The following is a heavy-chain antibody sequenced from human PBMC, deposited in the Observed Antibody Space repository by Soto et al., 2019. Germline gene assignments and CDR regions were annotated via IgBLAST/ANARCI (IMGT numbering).Heavy chain of an antibody. CDR1: GYTFTSYY. D-gene: IGHD4-17*01. V-gene: IGHV1-46*01. J-gene: IGHJ5*02. CDR2: INPSGGST. Sequence: GASVKVSCKASGYTFTSYYMHWVRQAPGQGLEWMGIINPSGGSTSYAQKFQGRVTMTRDTSASTAYMELSSLRSEDTAVYYCARGYCYGDYSLRYWFDPWGQGTLVTVAS. CDR3: ARGYCYGDYSLRYWFDP.